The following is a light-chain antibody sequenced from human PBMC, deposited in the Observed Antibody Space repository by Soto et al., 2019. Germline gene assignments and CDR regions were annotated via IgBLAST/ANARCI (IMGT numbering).Light chain of an antibody. CDR3: SSFTTTNTPWV. V-gene: IGLV2-14*01. CDR2: EVN. Sequence: QSALTQPASVSGSPGQSITISCTGTSDDGGGYNYVSWYQQNPGNAPKLVIYEVNKRPSGVSNRFSGSKSGNTASLTISGLQAEDEASYFCSSFTTTNTPWVFGGGTKLTVL. J-gene: IGLJ3*02. CDR1: SDDGGGYNY.